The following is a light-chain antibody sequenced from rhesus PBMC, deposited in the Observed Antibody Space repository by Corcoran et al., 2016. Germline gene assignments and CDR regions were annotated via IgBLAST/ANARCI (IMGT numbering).Light chain of an antibody. Sequence: DIQMTQSPSSLSASVGDRVTIACRASENVNNYLNWYQQKPGKAPKLLIYEASTLQSGFPSRFSGSGSGTDYTFTISSLQPEDVATYYCQHGYGTPWTFGKGTKVEIK. V-gene: IGKV1-74*01. CDR1: ENVNNY. J-gene: IGKJ1*01. CDR2: EAS. CDR3: QHGYGTPWT.